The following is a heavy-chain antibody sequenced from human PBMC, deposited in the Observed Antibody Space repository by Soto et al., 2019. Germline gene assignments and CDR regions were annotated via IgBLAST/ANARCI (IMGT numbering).Heavy chain of an antibody. J-gene: IGHJ4*02. CDR2: ISAYNANA. V-gene: IGHV1-18*01. CDR1: GYTFSNFG. Sequence: QMQLLQSGAEVKKPGASVKVTCKASGYTFSNFGISWVRQAPGQGLEWMGWISAYNANANYAQKFQGRLTMTADTSTSTAYMELRSLRSDDTAVYYCARENSYFAYWGQGTLVTVSS. CDR3: ARENSYFAY.